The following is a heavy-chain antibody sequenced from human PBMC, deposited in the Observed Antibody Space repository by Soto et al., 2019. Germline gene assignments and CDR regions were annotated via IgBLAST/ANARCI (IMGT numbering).Heavy chain of an antibody. Sequence: PSETLSPTCTFSPGSVTILPFYWAWILQHAVNGLEWAGYIYYKGNTYNRPSAKSRVSRSIDTAQNQFSLRLNSVTAADTAVYHCARCGYGSSDFDHWGQGTLVTVSS. D-gene: IGHD6-13*01. CDR2: IYYKGNT. CDR3: ARCGYGSSDFDH. J-gene: IGHJ4*01. V-gene: IGHV4-31*03. CDR1: PGSVTILPFY.